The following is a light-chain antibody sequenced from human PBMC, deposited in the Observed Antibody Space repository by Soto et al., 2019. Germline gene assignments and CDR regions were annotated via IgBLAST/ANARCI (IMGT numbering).Light chain of an antibody. Sequence: ELVLTQSPATLSVSLGDSATLSCRASQSVRNNLAWYQQQPGQAPSLLIYGASTRATGIPARFSGSGSGTEFTLTISSLQSEDFAVYFCHQYNNWPRTFGQGTRLEIK. CDR3: HQYNNWPRT. J-gene: IGKJ5*01. CDR1: QSVRNN. CDR2: GAS. V-gene: IGKV3-15*01.